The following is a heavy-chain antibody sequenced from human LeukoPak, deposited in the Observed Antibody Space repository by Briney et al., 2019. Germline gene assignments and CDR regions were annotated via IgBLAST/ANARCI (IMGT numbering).Heavy chain of an antibody. CDR3: AKALSLLWPPP. CDR2: IYYRGNT. V-gene: IGHV4-39*07. CDR1: GVSISNNSYY. Sequence: SETLSLTCTVSGVSISNNSYYWGWIRQPPGKGLEWIGSIYYRGNTYYNSTLKSRVTISVDTSKNQFSLKLSSVTAADTAVYYCAKALSLLWPPPWGQGTLVTISS. D-gene: IGHD3-10*01. J-gene: IGHJ5*02.